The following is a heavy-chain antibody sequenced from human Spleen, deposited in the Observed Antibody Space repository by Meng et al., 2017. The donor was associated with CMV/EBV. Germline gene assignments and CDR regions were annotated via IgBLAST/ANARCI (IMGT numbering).Heavy chain of an antibody. Sequence: GESLKISCVVSGFTFSGYSMNWVRQGPGKGLEWISYISNTGTTTDYADSVKGRFTISRDDAQNSLYLQMNSLRAEDSAVYYCARDGEVRFLEWLTTIRGMDVWGQGTTVTVSS. D-gene: IGHD3-3*01. J-gene: IGHJ6*02. V-gene: IGHV3-48*04. CDR2: ISNTGTTT. CDR3: ARDGEVRFLEWLTTIRGMDV. CDR1: GFTFSGYS.